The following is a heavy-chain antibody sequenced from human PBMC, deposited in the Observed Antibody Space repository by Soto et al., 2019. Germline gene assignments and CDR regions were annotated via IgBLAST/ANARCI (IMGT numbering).Heavy chain of an antibody. V-gene: IGHV3-53*02. D-gene: IGHD3-10*01. CDR1: GFTVSSNY. CDR3: ARTKTRAGIYYYGMDV. J-gene: IGHJ6*02. Sequence: EVQLVETGGGLIQPGGSLRLSCAASGFTVSSNYMSWVRQAPGKGLEWVSVIYSGGSTYYADSVKGRFTISRDNSKNTLYLQMNSLRAEDTAVYYCARTKTRAGIYYYGMDVWGQGTTVTVSS. CDR2: IYSGGST.